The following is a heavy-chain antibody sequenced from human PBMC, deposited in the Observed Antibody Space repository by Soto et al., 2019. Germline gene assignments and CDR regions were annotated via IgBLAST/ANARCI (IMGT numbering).Heavy chain of an antibody. CDR2: IKQDGSER. CDR3: ARGPPYHHNGVDL. Sequence: GGSLRLSCAASGFTFSSYWMTWVRQAPGKGLQWVANIKQDGSERYYVDSVKGGFTISRDNAKTSVFLQMNTLRAEDTAVYYCARGPPYHHNGVDLWGQGTTVTVSS. V-gene: IGHV3-7*03. D-gene: IGHD2-8*01. CDR1: GFTFSSYW. J-gene: IGHJ6*02.